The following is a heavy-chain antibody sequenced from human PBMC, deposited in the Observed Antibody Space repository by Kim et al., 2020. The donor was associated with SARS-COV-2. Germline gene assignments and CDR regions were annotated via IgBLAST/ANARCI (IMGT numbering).Heavy chain of an antibody. Sequence: AAPVKGRFTISRDDSNNTLYLQMNSLKTEDTAVYYCTTDRVGEPGYGMDVWGQGTTVTVSS. D-gene: IGHD3-10*01. V-gene: IGHV3-15*01. CDR3: TTDRVGEPGYGMDV. J-gene: IGHJ6*02.